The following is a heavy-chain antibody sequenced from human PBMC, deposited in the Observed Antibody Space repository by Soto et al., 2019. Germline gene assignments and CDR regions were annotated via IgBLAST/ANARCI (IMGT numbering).Heavy chain of an antibody. D-gene: IGHD2-8*01. Sequence: SETLSLTCTVSGGSISSGGYYWSWIRQHPGKGLEWIGYIYYSGSTYYNPSLKSRVTISVDTSKNQFSLKLSSVTAADTAVYYCARMRRPMVYAISWFDPWGQGTLVTVSS. CDR1: GGSISSGGYY. CDR2: IYYSGST. CDR3: ARMRRPMVYAISWFDP. J-gene: IGHJ5*02. V-gene: IGHV4-31*03.